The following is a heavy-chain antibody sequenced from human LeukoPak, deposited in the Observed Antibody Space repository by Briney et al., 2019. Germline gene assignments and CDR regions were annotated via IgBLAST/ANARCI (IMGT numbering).Heavy chain of an antibody. CDR2: ISSSSSYI. D-gene: IGHD2-2*01. J-gene: IGHJ6*03. Sequence: GGSLRLSCAASGFTFSSYSMNWVRQAPGKGLEWVSSISSSSSYIYYADSVKGRFTISRDNAKNSLYLQMNSLRAEDTAVYYCARDVKADCSSTSCRYYYYMDVWGKGTTVTVSS. V-gene: IGHV3-21*01. CDR3: ARDVKADCSSTSCRYYYYMDV. CDR1: GFTFSSYS.